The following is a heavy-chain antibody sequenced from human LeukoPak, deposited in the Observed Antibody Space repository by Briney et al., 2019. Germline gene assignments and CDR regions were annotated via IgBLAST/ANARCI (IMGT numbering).Heavy chain of an antibody. CDR1: GFTFSSYW. V-gene: IGHV3-74*01. J-gene: IGHJ4*02. CDR2: INSDGSSA. Sequence: PGGSLRLSCAASGFTFSSYWMHWVRQAQGKGLVWVSRINSDGSSATYADSVKGRFTISRDNVKNTLYLQMNSLRAEDTAVYYCARGAPSGSYYYWGQGTLVTVSS. CDR3: ARGAPSGSYYY. D-gene: IGHD1-26*01.